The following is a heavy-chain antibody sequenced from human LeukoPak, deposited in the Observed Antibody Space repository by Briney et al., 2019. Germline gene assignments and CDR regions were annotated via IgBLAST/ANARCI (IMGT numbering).Heavy chain of an antibody. D-gene: IGHD2-15*01. CDR1: GYTFTSYD. J-gene: IGHJ4*02. Sequence: ASVKVSCKASGYTFTSYDINWVRQATGQGLEWMGWMNPNSGNTGYAQKFQGRVTMTRNTSISTAYMELSGLRSEDTAVYYCAREEIFRCSGGSCYFDYWGQGTLVTVSS. CDR3: AREEIFRCSGGSCYFDY. V-gene: IGHV1-8*01. CDR2: MNPNSGNT.